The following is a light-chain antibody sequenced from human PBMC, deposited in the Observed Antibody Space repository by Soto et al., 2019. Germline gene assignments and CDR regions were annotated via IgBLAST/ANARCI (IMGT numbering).Light chain of an antibody. J-gene: IGLJ1*01. CDR2: NNN. CDR1: SSNIGSNT. CDR3: AAWDHSLNGLV. V-gene: IGLV1-44*01. Sequence: QSVLTQPPSASGTPGQRVTISCSGSSSNIGSNTVNWYQQVPGTAPKHLIYNNNQRPSGVPDRFSGSKSGSSASLAISGLQSVDEADYYCAAWDHSLNGLVFGTETQVT.